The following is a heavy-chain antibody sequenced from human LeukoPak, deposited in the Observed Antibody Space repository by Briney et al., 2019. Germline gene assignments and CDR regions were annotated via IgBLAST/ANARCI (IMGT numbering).Heavy chain of an antibody. D-gene: IGHD3-22*01. CDR1: GFTFSSYA. V-gene: IGHV3-30*04. J-gene: IGHJ6*02. CDR3: ARDAKTGSTYYYDSSGYNLGYYYGMDV. Sequence: PGGSLRLSCAASGFTFSSYAMHWVRQAPGKGLEWVAVISYDGSNKYYADSVKGRFTISRDNSKNTLYLQMNSLRAEDTAVYYCARDAKTGSTYYYDSSGYNLGYYYGMDVWGQGTTVTVSS. CDR2: ISYDGSNK.